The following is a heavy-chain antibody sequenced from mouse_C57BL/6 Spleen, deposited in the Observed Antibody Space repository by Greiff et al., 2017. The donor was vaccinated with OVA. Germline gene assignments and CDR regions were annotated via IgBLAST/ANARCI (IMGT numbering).Heavy chain of an antibody. CDR2: INPGSGGT. Sequence: QVQLQQSGAELVRPGTSVKVSCKASGYAFTNYLIEWVKQRPGQGLEWIGVINPGSGGTNYNEKFKGKATLTADKSSSTAYMQLSSLTSEDSAVYFWGRDYGSSHDMDDWGQGTSVTVSS. CDR3: GRDYGSSHDMDD. J-gene: IGHJ4*01. V-gene: IGHV1-54*01. CDR1: GYAFTNYL. D-gene: IGHD1-1*01.